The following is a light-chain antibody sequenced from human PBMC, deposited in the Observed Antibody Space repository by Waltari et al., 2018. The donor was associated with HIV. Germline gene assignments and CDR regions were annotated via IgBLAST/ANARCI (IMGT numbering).Light chain of an antibody. J-gene: IGLJ3*02. CDR1: SSNIGRHS. Sequence: QSVLTQPPSTSAPPGQRVTILCSGASSNIGRHSVSWYQQVPGATPKLLISQSDRRPSGVPDRFSGSESGTSASLAINGLRSEDEAVYYCAAWDNYLNAWVFGGGTKVTVL. CDR2: QSD. V-gene: IGLV1-47*01. CDR3: AAWDNYLNAWV.